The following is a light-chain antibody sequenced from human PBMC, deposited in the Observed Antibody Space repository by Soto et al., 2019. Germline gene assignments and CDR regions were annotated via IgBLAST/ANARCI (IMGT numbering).Light chain of an antibody. J-gene: IGLJ2*01. CDR3: CSYARSDSLVV. CDR1: SNDVVTDNF. Sequence: QSALTQPASVSGSPGQSITISCTGTSNDVVTDNFVSWYQQHPGKAPKVMIFEDNKRPSGVSNRFSGSKSGYTASLTISGLHAEVEADYYCCSYARSDSLVVFGGGTRLTVL. CDR2: EDN. V-gene: IGLV2-23*01.